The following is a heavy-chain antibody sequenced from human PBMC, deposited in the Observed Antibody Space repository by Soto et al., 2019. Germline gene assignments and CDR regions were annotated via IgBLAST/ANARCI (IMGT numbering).Heavy chain of an antibody. J-gene: IGHJ6*02. CDR3: TRAQASRGSYTPYYYYGMDV. CDR2: IRSKAHGGTT. CDR1: GFTFGDYA. V-gene: IGHV3-49*04. Sequence: SLRRSGTASGFTFGDYAMSWVRQAPGKGLEWVGFIRSKAHGGTTEYAASVKGRFTISRDDSKSIAYLQMNSLKTADQAVYYRTRAQASRGSYTPYYYYGMDVWRQGTTVTVSS. D-gene: IGHD6-19*01.